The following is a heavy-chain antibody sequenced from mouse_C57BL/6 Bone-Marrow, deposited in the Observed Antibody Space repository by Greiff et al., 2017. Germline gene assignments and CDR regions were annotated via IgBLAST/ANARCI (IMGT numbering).Heavy chain of an antibody. J-gene: IGHJ3*01. CDR2: IYPRSGNT. Sequence: VQGVESGAELARPGASVKLSCKASGYTFTSYGISWVKQRTGQGLEWIGEIYPRSGNTYYNEKFKGKATLTADKSSSTAYMELRSLTSEDSAVYFCVYYYGSAWFAYGGQGTLVTVS. CDR3: VYYYGSAWFAY. D-gene: IGHD1-1*01. CDR1: GYTFTSYG. V-gene: IGHV1-81*01.